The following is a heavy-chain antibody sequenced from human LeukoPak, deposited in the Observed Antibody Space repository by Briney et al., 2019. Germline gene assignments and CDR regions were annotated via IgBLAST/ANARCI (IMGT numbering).Heavy chain of an antibody. D-gene: IGHD3-16*02. CDR3: ARGRSYRFDFDS. CDR1: GVSINTCCYY. Sequence: SETLSLTCAVSGVSINTCCYYWTWIRQPPGKGLEWIGYKYYSGSTRYNSSLRSRLTISLDTSKNQFSLRLTSVTAADTAVYYCARGRSYRFDFDSWGQGTLVILSS. V-gene: IGHV4-61*01. J-gene: IGHJ4*02. CDR2: KYYSGST.